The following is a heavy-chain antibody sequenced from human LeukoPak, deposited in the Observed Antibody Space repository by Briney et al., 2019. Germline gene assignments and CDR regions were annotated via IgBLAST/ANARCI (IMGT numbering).Heavy chain of an antibody. CDR2: IYYSGST. CDR3: VRGIIVVVPAARNWFDP. V-gene: IGHV4-39*07. J-gene: IGHJ5*02. D-gene: IGHD2-2*01. Sequence: PSETLSLTCTVSGGSISSSSYYWGWIRQPPGKGLEWIGSIYYSGSTYYNPSLKSRATISVDTSKNQFSLKLSSVTAADTAVYYCVRGIIVVVPAARNWFDPWGQGTLVTVSS. CDR1: GGSISSSSYY.